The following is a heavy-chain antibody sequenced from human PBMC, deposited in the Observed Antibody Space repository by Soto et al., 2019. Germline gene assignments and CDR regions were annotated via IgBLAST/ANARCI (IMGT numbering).Heavy chain of an antibody. Sequence: EVQLVESGGGLIQPGGSLRLSCAASGFTVSNNYMRWVRQAPGKGLEWVSLIYSGGNTHYADSVKGRFTISRDDSKNTLYLQMNSLRVEVTAVYYCARDLPGIAASGVGGWGQGTLVTVSS. CDR1: GFTVSNNY. J-gene: IGHJ4*02. CDR3: ARDLPGIAASGVGG. CDR2: IYSGGNT. V-gene: IGHV3-53*01. D-gene: IGHD6-13*01.